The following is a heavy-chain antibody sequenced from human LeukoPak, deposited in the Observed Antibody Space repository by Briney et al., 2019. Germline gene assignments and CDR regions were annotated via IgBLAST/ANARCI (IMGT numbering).Heavy chain of an antibody. CDR2: ISYDGSNK. CDR1: GFTFSSYA. J-gene: IGHJ4*02. V-gene: IGHV3-30*04. CDR3: ARNPFYGSGIGH. Sequence: GGSLRLSCAASGFTFSSYAMHWVRQAPGKGLEWVAVISYDGSNKYYADSVKGRFTISRDNAKNSLYLQMNSLRAEDTAVYYCARNPFYGSGIGHWGQGTLVTVSS. D-gene: IGHD3-10*01.